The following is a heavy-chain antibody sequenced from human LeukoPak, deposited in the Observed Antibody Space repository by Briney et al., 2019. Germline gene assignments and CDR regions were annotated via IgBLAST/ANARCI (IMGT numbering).Heavy chain of an antibody. CDR3: ARVNGFTPPTLVVYPYYFDY. D-gene: IGHD2-2*02. J-gene: IGHJ4*02. Sequence: ASVKVSCKASGYTFTGYHLHWVRQAPGQGLEWMGWMNPNSGATNFAQKYQGWVTMTRDTSISTAYVDLRGLRSEDTAVYYCARVNGFTPPTLVVYPYYFDYWGQGTLVTVSS. CDR2: MNPNSGAT. CDR1: GYTFTGYH. V-gene: IGHV1-2*04.